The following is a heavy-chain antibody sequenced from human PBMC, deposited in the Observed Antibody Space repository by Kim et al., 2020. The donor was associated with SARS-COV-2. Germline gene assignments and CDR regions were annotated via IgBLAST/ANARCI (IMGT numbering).Heavy chain of an antibody. CDR2: ISSSGSTI. D-gene: IGHD2-2*01. V-gene: IGHV3-11*04. CDR3: ARAVVPAAMPYFDY. CDR1: GFTFSDYY. Sequence: GGSLRLSCAASGFTFSDYYMSWIRQAPGKGLEWVSYISSSGSTIYYADSVKGRFTISRDNAKNSLYLQMNSLRAEDTAVYYCARAVVPAAMPYFDYWGKGTLVTVSS. J-gene: IGHJ4*02.